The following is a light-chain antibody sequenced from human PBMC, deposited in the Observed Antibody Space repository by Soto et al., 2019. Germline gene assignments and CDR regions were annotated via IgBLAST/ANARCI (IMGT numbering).Light chain of an antibody. CDR3: QQYSSYPWT. CDR2: NAS. Sequence: DIQMTQSPSTLSASVGDRVTITCRASQSISSWLAWYQQKPGKAPKLLIYNASSLESGAPSRFSGSGSGTEFTLTITILQPDDFATYYCQQYSSYPWTFGQGTKVEIK. J-gene: IGKJ1*01. V-gene: IGKV1-5*03. CDR1: QSISSW.